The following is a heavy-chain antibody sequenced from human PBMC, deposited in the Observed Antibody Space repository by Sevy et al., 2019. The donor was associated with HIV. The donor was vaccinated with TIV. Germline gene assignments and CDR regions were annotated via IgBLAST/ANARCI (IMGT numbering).Heavy chain of an antibody. V-gene: IGHV3-21*04. D-gene: IGHD3-10*01. J-gene: IGHJ3*02. Sequence: GGSLRLSCTASGFTFSSYSMNWVRQAPGKGLEWVSSISSSSSFIYYADSVKGRFTISRDNAKNSLFLQMNSLRVEDTAVYFCAKRVAGALAALDIWGQGTMVTVSS. CDR2: ISSSSSFI. CDR3: AKRVAGALAALDI. CDR1: GFTFSSYS.